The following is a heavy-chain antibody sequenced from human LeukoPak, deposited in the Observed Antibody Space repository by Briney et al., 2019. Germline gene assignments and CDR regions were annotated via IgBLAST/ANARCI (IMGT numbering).Heavy chain of an antibody. Sequence: GGSLRLSCAASGFTFSSYWMSWVRQAPGKGLEWVSYISSSGSTIYYADSVKGRFTISRDNAKNSLYLQMNSLRAEDTAVYYCTRDIAAAGFDYWGQGTLVTVSS. CDR1: GFTFSSYW. V-gene: IGHV3-48*04. CDR3: TRDIAAAGFDY. CDR2: ISSSGSTI. D-gene: IGHD6-13*01. J-gene: IGHJ4*02.